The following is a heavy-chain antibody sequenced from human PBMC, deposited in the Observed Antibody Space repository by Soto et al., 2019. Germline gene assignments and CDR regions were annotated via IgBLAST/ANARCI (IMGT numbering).Heavy chain of an antibody. J-gene: IGHJ5*02. CDR2: INSDGSST. D-gene: IGHD3-22*01. CDR1: GFTFSSYW. V-gene: IGHV3-74*01. CDR3: ARGYYYDSSGYRSNWFDP. Sequence: ESLRLSCAASGFTFSSYWMHWVRQAPGKGLVWVSRINSDGSSTSYADSVKGRFTISRDNAKNTLYLQMNSLRAEDTAVYYCARGYYYDSSGYRSNWFDPWGQGTLVTVSS.